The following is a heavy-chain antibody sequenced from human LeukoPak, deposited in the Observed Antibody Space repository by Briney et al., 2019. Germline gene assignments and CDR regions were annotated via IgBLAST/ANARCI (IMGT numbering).Heavy chain of an antibody. V-gene: IGHV1-24*01. D-gene: IGHD1-20*01. CDR3: ATLGITGTTWGDY. CDR2: FDPEDGET. CDR1: GYTLTELS. Sequence: ASVKVSCMVSGYTLTELSMHWVRQAPGKGLEWMGGFDPEDGETIYAQKFQGRVTMTEDTSTDTAYMELSSLRSEDTAAYYCATLGITGTTWGDYWGQGTLVTVSS. J-gene: IGHJ4*02.